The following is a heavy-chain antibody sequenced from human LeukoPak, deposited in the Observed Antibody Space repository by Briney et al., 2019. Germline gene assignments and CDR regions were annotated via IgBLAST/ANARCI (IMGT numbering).Heavy chain of an antibody. Sequence: GGSLRLSCAASGFTVSSNYMIWVRQAPGKGLEWVSVIYRGGNTYYADSVKGRFTISRDNSKNTLYPQMNSLRAEDTAVYYCTRRLLMQEDYWGQGTLVTVSS. CDR2: IYRGGNT. D-gene: IGHD5-12*01. V-gene: IGHV3-53*01. CDR3: TRRLLMQEDY. J-gene: IGHJ4*02. CDR1: GFTVSSNY.